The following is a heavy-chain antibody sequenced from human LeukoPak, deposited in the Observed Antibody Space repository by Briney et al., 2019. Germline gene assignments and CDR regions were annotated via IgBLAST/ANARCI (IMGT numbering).Heavy chain of an antibody. J-gene: IGHJ3*02. V-gene: IGHV3-21*01. CDR2: ISMSSSYI. CDR1: GFTFSSYS. CDR3: ARDPASDAFDI. Sequence: GRSLRLSCAASGFTFSSYSMNWVRQAPGKGLEWVSSISMSSSYIKYADSVKGRFTISRDNAKNALYLQINSLRAEDTAVYYCARDPASDAFDIWGQGTVVTVSS.